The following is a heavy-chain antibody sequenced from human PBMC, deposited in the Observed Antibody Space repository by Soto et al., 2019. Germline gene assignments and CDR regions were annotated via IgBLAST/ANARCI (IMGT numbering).Heavy chain of an antibody. CDR3: ASSSSPLSDAFDI. V-gene: IGHV3-48*01. D-gene: IGHD6-13*01. J-gene: IGHJ3*02. Sequence: GGSLRLSCAASGFTFSSYSMNWVRQAPGKGLEWVSYISSSSSTIYYADSVKGRFTISRDNAKNSLYLQMNSLRAEDTAVYYCASSSSPLSDAFDIWGQGTMVTVSS. CDR2: ISSSSSTI. CDR1: GFTFSSYS.